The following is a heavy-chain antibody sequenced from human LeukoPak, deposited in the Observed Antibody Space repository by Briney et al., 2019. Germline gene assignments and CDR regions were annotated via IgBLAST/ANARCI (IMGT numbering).Heavy chain of an antibody. CDR1: GGSITTYY. CDR2: IHSGGVT. V-gene: IGHV4-4*07. Sequence: PSETLSLTCNVSGGSITTYYWSWIRQPAGKGLEWIGRIHSGGVTTYNPSFKSRVTMSGDTSKNQVSLILNSVTAADTARYYCARTQSGLGWFGPWGQGTLVTVSS. CDR3: ARTQSGLGWFGP. J-gene: IGHJ5*02.